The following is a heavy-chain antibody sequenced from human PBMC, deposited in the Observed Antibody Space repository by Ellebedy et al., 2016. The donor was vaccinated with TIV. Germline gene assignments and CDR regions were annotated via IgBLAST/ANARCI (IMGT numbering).Heavy chain of an antibody. V-gene: IGHV1-46*01. J-gene: IGHJ6*02. CDR2: INLSGGST. Sequence: ASVKVSCXASGYTFTSYYMHWVRQAPGQGLEWMGIINLSGGSTSYAQKFQGRVTITADESTSTAYMELSSLRSEDTAVYYCARDRVPGGAYYYYGMDVWGQGTTVTVSS. CDR1: GYTFTSYY. D-gene: IGHD3-16*01. CDR3: ARDRVPGGAYYYYGMDV.